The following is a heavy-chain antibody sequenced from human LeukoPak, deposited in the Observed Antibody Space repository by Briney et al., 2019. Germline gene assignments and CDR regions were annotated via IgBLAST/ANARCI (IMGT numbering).Heavy chain of an antibody. CDR3: AKYRTTTPFDY. D-gene: IGHD4-11*01. CDR2: ISGSGAST. CDR1: AFTFSSYA. J-gene: IGHJ4*02. V-gene: IGHV3-23*01. Sequence: GGSLRLSCAASAFTFSSYAMSWVRQAPGKGLEWVSGISGSGASTYYADSVKGRFTISRDNSKNTLYLQMNSLRAEDTAVYYCAKYRTTTPFDYWGQGTLVTVSS.